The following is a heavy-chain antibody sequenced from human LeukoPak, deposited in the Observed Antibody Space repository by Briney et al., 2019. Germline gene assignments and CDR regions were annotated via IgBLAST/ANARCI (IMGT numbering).Heavy chain of an antibody. J-gene: IGHJ4*02. Sequence: SETLSLTCTVSGGSISSSSYYWGWLRQPPGKGLEWIGSIYYSGTTYYNLSLKSRVTISVDTSKNQFSLKLSSVTAADTAVYYCARVWSGYYRNFDYWGQGTLVTVSS. D-gene: IGHD3-3*01. CDR3: ARVWSGYYRNFDY. CDR1: GGSISSSSYY. V-gene: IGHV4-39*07. CDR2: IYYSGTT.